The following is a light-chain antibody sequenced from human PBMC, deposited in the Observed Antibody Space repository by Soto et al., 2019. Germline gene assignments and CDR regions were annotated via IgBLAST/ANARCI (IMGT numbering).Light chain of an antibody. V-gene: IGLV2-14*01. CDR1: SSDVGGYNY. CDR2: DVS. CDR3: SSYTTSGTDAV. Sequence: QSVLTQPASVSGSPGQSITISCTGTSSDVGGYNYVSWYQRHPGKAPKLMIFDVSDRPSGVSNRFSGSKSGNTASLTISGLQAEDEADYYCSSYTTSGTDAVFGGGTKLTVL. J-gene: IGLJ3*02.